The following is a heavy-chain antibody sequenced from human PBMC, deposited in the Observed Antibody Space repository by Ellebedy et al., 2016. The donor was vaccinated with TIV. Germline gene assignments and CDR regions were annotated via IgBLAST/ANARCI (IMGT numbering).Heavy chain of an antibody. V-gene: IGHV3-20*04. CDR1: GFTFSSYW. CDR3: ARGRVVRGVISYYYGMDV. Sequence: GESLKISCAASGFTFSSYWMSWVRQAPGKGLEWASGISWNSGNRGYADSVKGRFTISRDDAKNSLYLQMNSLRAEDTAVYYCARGRVVRGVISYYYGMDVWGQGTTVTVSS. D-gene: IGHD3-10*01. CDR2: ISWNSGNR. J-gene: IGHJ6*02.